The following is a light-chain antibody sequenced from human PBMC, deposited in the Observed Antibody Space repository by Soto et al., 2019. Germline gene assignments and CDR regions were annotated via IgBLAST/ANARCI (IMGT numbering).Light chain of an antibody. CDR2: AAS. V-gene: IGKV1-39*01. CDR1: QSISSY. CDR3: QQSYSTPIT. Sequence: DIQMTQSPSSLSASVGDGVTITGRASQSISSYLNWYQQKPGKAPKLLIYAASSLQSGVPSRFSGSGSGTDFTLTISSLQPEDFATYYCQQSYSTPITFGQGTRREIK. J-gene: IGKJ5*01.